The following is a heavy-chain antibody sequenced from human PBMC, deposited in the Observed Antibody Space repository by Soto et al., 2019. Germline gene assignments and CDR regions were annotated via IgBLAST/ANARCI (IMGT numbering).Heavy chain of an antibody. CDR1: GYTFTSYY. CDR3: ARDHKDTVTPPDYYYYMDV. CDR2: INPSGGST. V-gene: IGHV1-46*03. Sequence: ASVKVSCKASGYTFTSYYMHWARQAPGQGLEWMGIINPSGGSTSYAQKFQGRVTMTRDTSTSTVYMELSSLRSEDTAVYYCARDHKDTVTPPDYYYYMDVWGKGTTVTVSS. D-gene: IGHD4-4*01. J-gene: IGHJ6*03.